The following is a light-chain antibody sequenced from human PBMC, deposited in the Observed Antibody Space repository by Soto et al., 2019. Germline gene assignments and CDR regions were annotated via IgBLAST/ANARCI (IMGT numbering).Light chain of an antibody. J-gene: IGKJ1*01. CDR3: HQTYSPPDT. Sequence: DIRMTQSPSSLSASVGDRVTITCRASQSIDTHLSWYQQHPGKAPNALIYEASNLQSGVPSRFSGSGSGTDFTLTISGLQPDDSATYYCHQTYSPPDTFGQGTKVDIK. CDR1: QSIDTH. V-gene: IGKV1-39*01. CDR2: EAS.